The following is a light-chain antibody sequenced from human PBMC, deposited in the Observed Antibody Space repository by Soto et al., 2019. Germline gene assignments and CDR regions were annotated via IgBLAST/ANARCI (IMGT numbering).Light chain of an antibody. CDR1: QDIRNN. J-gene: IGKJ1*01. CDR2: AAS. CDR3: LQGYSYPQT. Sequence: AIQMTQSPSSLSASVGDRVTITCRASQDIRNNLGWYQQKPGKAPNLLIYAASSLQSGVPSRFSGSGSGTDFTLTISSLPPEDFATYYCLQGYSYPQTFGQGTKVEIK. V-gene: IGKV1-6*01.